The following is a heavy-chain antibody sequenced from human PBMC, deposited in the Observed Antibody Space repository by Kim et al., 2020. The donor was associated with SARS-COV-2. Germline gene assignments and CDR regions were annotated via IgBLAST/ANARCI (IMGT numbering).Heavy chain of an antibody. V-gene: IGHV4-59*08. Sequence: SETLSLTCTVSGGSISSYYWSWIRQPPGKGLEWIGYIYYSGSTNYNPSLKSRVTISVDTSKNQFSLKLSSVTAADTAVYYCATLQAYGSGSYAFDYWGQGTLVTVSS. CDR2: IYYSGST. D-gene: IGHD3-10*01. J-gene: IGHJ4*02. CDR1: GGSISSYY. CDR3: ATLQAYGSGSYAFDY.